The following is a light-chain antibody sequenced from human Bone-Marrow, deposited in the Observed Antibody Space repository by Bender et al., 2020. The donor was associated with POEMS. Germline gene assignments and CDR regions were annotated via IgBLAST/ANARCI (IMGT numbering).Light chain of an antibody. Sequence: QSALTQPASVSGSPGQSITISCTGARSDIGNYNLVSWYQQRPGQAPKLMIYDVTKRPFGLSYRFSGSKSGNTASLTISGLQPEDEADYYCCSYAGRSSFVFGGGTKLTVL. V-gene: IGLV2-23*02. CDR1: RSDIGNYNL. CDR3: CSYAGRSSFV. CDR2: DVT. J-gene: IGLJ2*01.